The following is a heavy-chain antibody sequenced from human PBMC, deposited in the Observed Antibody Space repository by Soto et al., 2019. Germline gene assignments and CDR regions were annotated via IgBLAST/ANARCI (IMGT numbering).Heavy chain of an antibody. Sequence: QVQLQESGPGLVKPSETLSLTCTVSGGSISSYYWSWIRQPPGKGLEWIGYIYYSGSTNYDPSLKSRVTISVDTSTNQFSLKLSSVTAADTAVYYWARGHYDSSGYPDYWGQGTLVTVSS. V-gene: IGHV4-59*01. CDR2: IYYSGST. CDR3: ARGHYDSSGYPDY. J-gene: IGHJ4*02. CDR1: GGSISSYY. D-gene: IGHD3-22*01.